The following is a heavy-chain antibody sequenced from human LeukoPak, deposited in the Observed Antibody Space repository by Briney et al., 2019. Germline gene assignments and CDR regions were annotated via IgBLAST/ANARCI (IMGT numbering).Heavy chain of an antibody. J-gene: IGHJ4*02. V-gene: IGHV3-48*04. CDR2: I. CDR3: IDY. CDR1: GFTFSNYS. Sequence: GGPLRLSCAASGFTFSNYSMNWVRQAPGKGLEWVSYIYYAGSVKGRFTISRDNAKNSLFLQMNSLRAEDTAVYYFIDYWGQGALATVSS.